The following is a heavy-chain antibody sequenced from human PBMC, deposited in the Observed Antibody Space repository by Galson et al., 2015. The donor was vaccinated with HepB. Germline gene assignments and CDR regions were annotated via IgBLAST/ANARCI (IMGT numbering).Heavy chain of an antibody. V-gene: IGHV3-74*01. CDR1: GFTFSNHW. D-gene: IGHD3-10*01. CDR2: IKNDGSST. J-gene: IGHJ4*02. Sequence: SLRLSCAASGFTFSNHWMHWVRQAPGKGLVWVSRIKNDGSSTHYADSVKGRFTISRDNAKNRLDLQMNSLRAEDTAVYYCATYYGSGSYPYNGNYCGLWGQGTQVTVSS. CDR3: ATYYGSGSYPYNGNYCGL.